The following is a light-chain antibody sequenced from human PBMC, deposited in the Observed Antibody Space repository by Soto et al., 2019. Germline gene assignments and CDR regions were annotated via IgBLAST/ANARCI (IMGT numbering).Light chain of an antibody. CDR2: DAS. J-gene: IGKJ2*01. CDR3: HCWYT. Sequence: DIPMTQSPSSLSASVGDRVTITCQASQDISNYLNWYHQKPGKAPKVLICDASNLETGVPSMFSGIGSATDFTTTISSLPPEDIATYYCHCWYTFGQGTKLEIK. CDR1: QDISNY. V-gene: IGKV1-33*01.